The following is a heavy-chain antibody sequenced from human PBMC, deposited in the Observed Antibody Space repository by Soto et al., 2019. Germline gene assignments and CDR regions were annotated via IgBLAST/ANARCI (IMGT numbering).Heavy chain of an antibody. J-gene: IGHJ6*02. CDR2: LYYSGST. D-gene: IGHD4-4*01. Sequence: RIMKPPGKGLEWIGYLYYSGSTNYNPSLKSRVTISVDTSKNQFSLKLSSVTAADTAVYYCARYRKYYYYGMDVWGQGTTVTVSS. CDR3: ARYRKYYYYGMDV. V-gene: IGHV4-59*01.